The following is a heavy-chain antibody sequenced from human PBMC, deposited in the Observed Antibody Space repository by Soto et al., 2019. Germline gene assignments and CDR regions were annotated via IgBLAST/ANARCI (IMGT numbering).Heavy chain of an antibody. CDR2: IYYSGST. CDR3: ARGSGDLDY. V-gene: IGHV4-61*01. J-gene: IGHJ4*02. CDR1: GGSVSSGSYC. D-gene: IGHD2-21*02. Sequence: KTSETLSLTCTVSGGSVSSGSYCWSWIRQPPGKGLEWIGYIYYSGSTNYNPSLESRVTISVDTSKNQFSLKLSSVTAADTAVYYCARGSGDLDYWGQGTLVTVSS.